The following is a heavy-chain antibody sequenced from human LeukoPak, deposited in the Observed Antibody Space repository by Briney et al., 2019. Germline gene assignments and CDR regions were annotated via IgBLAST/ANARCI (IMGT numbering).Heavy chain of an antibody. CDR1: GGTFSSYA. CDR3: ARVAGYYDSSGYYYGGDYFDY. CDR2: IIPIFGTA. J-gene: IGHJ4*02. Sequence: SVKVSCKASGGTFSSYAISWVRQAPGQGLEWMGGIIPIFGTANYAQKFQGRVAITTDESTSTAYMELSSLRSEDTAVYYCARVAGYYDSSGYYYGGDYFDYWGQGTLVTVSS. D-gene: IGHD3-22*01. V-gene: IGHV1-69*05.